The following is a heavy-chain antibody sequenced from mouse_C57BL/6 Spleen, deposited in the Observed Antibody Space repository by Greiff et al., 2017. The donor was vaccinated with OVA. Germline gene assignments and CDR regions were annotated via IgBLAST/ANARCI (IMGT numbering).Heavy chain of an antibody. CDR1: GFSFNTYA. V-gene: IGHV10-1*01. CDR3: VRITGSYAMDY. D-gene: IGHD4-1*01. CDR2: IRSKSNNYAT. J-gene: IGHJ4*01. Sequence: EVQLVESGGGLVQPKGSLKLSCAASGFSFNTYAMNWVRQAPGKGLEWVARIRSKSNNYATYYADSVKDRFTISRDDSESMLYLQMNNLKTEDTAMYYCVRITGSYAMDYWGQGTSVTVSS.